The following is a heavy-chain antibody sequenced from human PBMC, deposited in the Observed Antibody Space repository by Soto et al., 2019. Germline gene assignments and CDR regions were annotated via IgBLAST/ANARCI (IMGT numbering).Heavy chain of an antibody. J-gene: IGHJ4*02. V-gene: IGHV3-21*01. CDR3: ARDPRAWTDLFDY. CDR1: GFTFSSYS. CDR2: ISSSSYI. D-gene: IGHD1-1*01. Sequence: GGSLRLSCAASGFTFSSYSMNWVRQAPGKGLEWVSSISSSSYIYYADSVKGRFTISRDNAKNSLYLQMNSLRAEGTAVYYCARDPRAWTDLFDYWGQGTLVTVSS.